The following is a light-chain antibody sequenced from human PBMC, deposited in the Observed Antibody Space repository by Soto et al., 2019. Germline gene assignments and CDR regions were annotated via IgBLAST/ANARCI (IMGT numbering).Light chain of an antibody. Sequence: EMVMTQCPVTLPVSPGESATLSCRASQSVISNLAWYQQKPGQAPRLLIYGASTRATGIPDRFSGSGSGTEFPPTIGSLQSGDFAVYYCQQYNRWPFTFGPGTKVHSK. J-gene: IGKJ3*01. CDR3: QQYNRWPFT. V-gene: IGKV3-15*01. CDR2: GAS. CDR1: QSVISN.